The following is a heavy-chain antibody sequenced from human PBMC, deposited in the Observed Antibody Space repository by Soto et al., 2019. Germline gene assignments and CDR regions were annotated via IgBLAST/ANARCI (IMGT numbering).Heavy chain of an antibody. Sequence: PGGSLRLSCAASGFTFSGYSVNWVRQAPGKGLEWVSYISSGSKTIYYAESLKVRFTVSRDNARNSQYLQMNSLRDEDTAVYYCAREDILGVRSFDYWGQGTLVTVSS. CDR2: ISSGSKTI. CDR3: AREDILGVRSFDY. D-gene: IGHD3-9*01. V-gene: IGHV3-48*02. CDR1: GFTFSGYS. J-gene: IGHJ4*02.